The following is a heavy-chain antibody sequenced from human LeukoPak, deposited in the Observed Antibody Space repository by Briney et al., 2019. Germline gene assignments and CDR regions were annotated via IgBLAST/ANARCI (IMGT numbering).Heavy chain of an antibody. CDR2: ISGSGDRT. J-gene: IGHJ5*01. Sequence: GGSLRLSCAASGFTFNTYAMTWVRQAPGKGLEGGSTISGSGDRTHYADSVKGRFTISRDNSKNTLHLQMNSLRAEDTDVYYCAKGEHIVVVPAAFDCWGQGTLVTVSS. V-gene: IGHV3-23*01. CDR3: AKGEHIVVVPAAFDC. CDR1: GFTFNTYA. D-gene: IGHD2-2*01.